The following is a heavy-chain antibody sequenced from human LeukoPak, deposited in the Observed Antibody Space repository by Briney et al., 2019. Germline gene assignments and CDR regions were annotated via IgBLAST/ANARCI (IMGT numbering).Heavy chain of an antibody. CDR1: GYTFTELS. V-gene: IGHV1-24*01. CDR3: AAGLVGALIDY. Sequence: ASVKVSFKVSGYTFTELSMHRVRQTPGKGLEWLGGFVLEDGETIYAQKFQGRVTMTEDTSTDTAYMELSSLRSEDTAVYYCAAGLVGALIDYWGQGTLVTVSS. D-gene: IGHD1-26*01. CDR2: FVLEDGET. J-gene: IGHJ4*02.